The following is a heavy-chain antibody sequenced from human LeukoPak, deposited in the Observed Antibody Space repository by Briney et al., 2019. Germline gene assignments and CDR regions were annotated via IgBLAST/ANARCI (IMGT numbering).Heavy chain of an antibody. V-gene: IGHV3-23*01. CDR1: GFTFSTSN. Sequence: GGSLRLSCAASGFTFSTSNMNWVRQAPGKGLEWVSAISGCGGSTYYADSVKGRFTISRDNSKNTLYLQMNSLRAEDTAVYYCAGTRTLTIDDYWGQGTLVTVSS. D-gene: IGHD1/OR15-1a*01. CDR3: AGTRTLTIDDY. J-gene: IGHJ4*02. CDR2: ISGCGGST.